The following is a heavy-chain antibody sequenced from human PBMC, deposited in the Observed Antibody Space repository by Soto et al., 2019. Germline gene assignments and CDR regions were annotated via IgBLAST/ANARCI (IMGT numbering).Heavy chain of an antibody. CDR3: ARDIAAHYYYYAMDV. V-gene: IGHV3-9*02. J-gene: IGHJ6*02. CDR1: GFISDYYA. CDR2: ISWNSGTI. D-gene: IGHD2-15*01. Sequence: PGGSLRLSCAASGFISDYYAMHWVRQAPGKGLEWVSGISWNSGTIGYADSVKGRVTISRDNAKNSLYLQMNSLRPEDTALYYCARDIAAHYYYYAMDVWGQGTTVTVSS.